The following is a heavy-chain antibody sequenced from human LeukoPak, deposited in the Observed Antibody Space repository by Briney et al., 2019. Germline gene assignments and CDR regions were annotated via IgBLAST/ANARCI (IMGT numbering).Heavy chain of an antibody. D-gene: IGHD3-3*01. CDR2: IKQDGSEK. CDR1: GFTFSTYW. CDR3: ARDRNTDFWSGYYTNYFDY. V-gene: IGHV3-7*01. J-gene: IGHJ4*02. Sequence: GGSLRLSCAGSGFTFSTYWMSWVRQAPGKGLEWVANIKQDGSEKYYVDTVKGRFTISRDNAKNSLYLQMNSLRAEDTAVYYCARDRNTDFWSGYYTNYFDYWGQGTLVTVSS.